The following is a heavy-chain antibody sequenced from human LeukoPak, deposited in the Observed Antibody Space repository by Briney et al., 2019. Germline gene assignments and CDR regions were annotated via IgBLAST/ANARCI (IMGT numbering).Heavy chain of an antibody. CDR2: INPNSGGT. Sequence: ASVKVSCKASGYTFTGYYMHWVRQAPGQGLEWMGWINPNSGGTNYAQKFQGRVTMTRNTSISTAYMELSSLRSEDTAVYYCARLRYFDWTLDYWGQGTLVTVSS. CDR3: ARLRYFDWTLDY. V-gene: IGHV1-2*02. CDR1: GYTFTGYY. J-gene: IGHJ4*02. D-gene: IGHD3-9*01.